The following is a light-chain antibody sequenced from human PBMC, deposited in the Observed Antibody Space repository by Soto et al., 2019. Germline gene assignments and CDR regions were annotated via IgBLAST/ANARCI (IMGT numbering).Light chain of an antibody. J-gene: IGKJ4*01. CDR3: QQYYSYPT. Sequence: LQMTQSPSSLSASVGDRVTITCRASQGISYHVAWYQQKPGKAPKLLIYAASTLQSGVPSRFSGSGSGTDFTLTISCLQSEDFATYYCQQYYSYPTFGGGTKVDIK. V-gene: IGKV1-16*01. CDR1: QGISYH. CDR2: AAS.